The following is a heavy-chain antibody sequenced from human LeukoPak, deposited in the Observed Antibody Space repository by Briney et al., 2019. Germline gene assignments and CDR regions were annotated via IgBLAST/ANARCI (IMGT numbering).Heavy chain of an antibody. CDR2: IYHSGST. Sequence: SETLSLTCTVSGGSISSYYWSWIRQPPGKGLEWIGYIYHSGSTNYNPSLKSRVTISVDTSKNQFSLKLSSVTAADTAVYYCARAGGSGRRTPFFDYWGQGTLVTVSS. J-gene: IGHJ4*02. D-gene: IGHD3-10*01. V-gene: IGHV4-59*13. CDR1: GGSISSYY. CDR3: ARAGGSGRRTPFFDY.